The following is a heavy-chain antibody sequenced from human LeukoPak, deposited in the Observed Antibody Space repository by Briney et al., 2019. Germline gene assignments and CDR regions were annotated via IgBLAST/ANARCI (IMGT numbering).Heavy chain of an antibody. J-gene: IGHJ4*02. D-gene: IGHD5-24*01. CDR3: ARVTDGYQTLYYFDY. Sequence: SETLSLTCTVSGGSISSYYWSWIRQPPGKGLEWIGYIYYSGSTNYNPSLKSRVTISVDTSKNQFSLKLSSVTAADTAVYYCARVTDGYQTLYYFDYWGQGTLVTVSS. CDR2: IYYSGST. V-gene: IGHV4-59*01. CDR1: GGSISSYY.